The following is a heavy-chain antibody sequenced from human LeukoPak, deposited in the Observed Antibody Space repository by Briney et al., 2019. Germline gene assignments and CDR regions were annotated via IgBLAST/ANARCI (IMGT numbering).Heavy chain of an antibody. Sequence: PGGSLRLSCAASGFTFSSYAMSWVRQAPGKGLECISGFSGSGGSTYYADSVKGRFTISRDNSKNTLYLQMNSLRAEDTAVYYCAKVISSGYFHSWGQGTLVTVSS. CDR1: GFTFSSYA. CDR3: AKVISSGYFHS. J-gene: IGHJ4*02. V-gene: IGHV3-23*01. CDR2: FSGSGGST. D-gene: IGHD3-22*01.